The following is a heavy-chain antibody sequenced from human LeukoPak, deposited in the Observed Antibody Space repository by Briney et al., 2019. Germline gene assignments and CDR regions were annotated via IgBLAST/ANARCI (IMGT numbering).Heavy chain of an antibody. CDR2: MNPINGNT. CDR3: VRDGEGVAISVNYWFAP. J-gene: IGHJ5*02. V-gene: IGHV1-8*01. CDR1: GFTFTNYD. Sequence: ASVKVSCKATGFTFTNYDINWVRQATGQGLEWMGWMNPINGNTGYAQKFQGRVTMTRDTSISTACMELRSLTSEDTAVYYCVRDGEGVAISVNYWFAPWGQGTLVTVSS. D-gene: IGHD3-10*01.